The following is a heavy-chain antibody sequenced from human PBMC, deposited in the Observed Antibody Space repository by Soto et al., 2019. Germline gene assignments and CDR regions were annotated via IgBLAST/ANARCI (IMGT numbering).Heavy chain of an antibody. CDR3: AREVAWAGFDP. D-gene: IGHD2-15*01. Sequence: ASVKVSCKASGYAFTSYDINWVRQATGQGLEWMGWMNPNIGNTGYAQKIQGRVNMTRNTSISTAYMELSSLRSEDTAVYYCAREVAWAGFDPWGQGTLVTVSS. CDR2: MNPNIGNT. CDR1: GYAFTSYD. J-gene: IGHJ5*02. V-gene: IGHV1-8*01.